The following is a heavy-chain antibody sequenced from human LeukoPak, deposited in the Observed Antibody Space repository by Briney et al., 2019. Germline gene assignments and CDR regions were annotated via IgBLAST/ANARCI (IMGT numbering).Heavy chain of an antibody. CDR2: INHSGST. CDR3: ARLPYGDWYFDL. V-gene: IGHV4-34*01. CDR1: GGSFSGYY. J-gene: IGHJ2*01. Sequence: SETLSLTCAVYGGSFSGYYWSWIRQPPGKGLEWIGEINHSGSTNYNPSLKSRVTISVDTSKNQFSLKLSSVTAADTAVYYCARLPYGDWYFDLWGRGTLVTVSS. D-gene: IGHD3-10*01.